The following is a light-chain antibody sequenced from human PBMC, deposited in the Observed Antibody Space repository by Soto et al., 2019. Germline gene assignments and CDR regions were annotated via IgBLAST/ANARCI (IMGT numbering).Light chain of an antibody. CDR3: QQLNSYPRT. J-gene: IGKJ2*01. CDR1: QGISSY. Sequence: DIQLTQSPSFLSASVGDRVTITCRASQGISSYLAWYQQKPGKAPKLLIYAASTLQSGVPSRFSGSGSETEFPLTISSLQPEDFATYSCQQLNSYPRTFGQGTKLEIK. CDR2: AAS. V-gene: IGKV1-9*01.